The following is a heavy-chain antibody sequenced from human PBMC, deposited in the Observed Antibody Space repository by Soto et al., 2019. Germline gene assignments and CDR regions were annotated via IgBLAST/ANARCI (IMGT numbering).Heavy chain of an antibody. CDR1: GGSFSDYA. Sequence: QVQLVQSGAEVKKPGSSVKVSCKASGGSFSDYAINWVRQAPGPGLEWMGGIVPMLRTPNYSRQFQGRVTITADESTSTVSMELTSLTSDDTAVYYCARGLGGSYFPFDYWGQGTLVTVSS. V-gene: IGHV1-69*11. CDR2: IVPMLRTP. J-gene: IGHJ4*02. D-gene: IGHD1-26*01. CDR3: ARGLGGSYFPFDY.